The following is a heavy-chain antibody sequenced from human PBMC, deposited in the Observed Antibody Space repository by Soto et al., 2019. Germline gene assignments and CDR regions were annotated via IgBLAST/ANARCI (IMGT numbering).Heavy chain of an antibody. V-gene: IGHV4-30-4*01. CDR2: ISNSGST. CDR3: ATESGSTYGNFDH. J-gene: IGHJ4*02. CDR1: VGSVTSDEDY. Sequence: SETLSLTCTVSVGSVTSDEDYWTWIRQSPGKGPEWIGYISNSGSTGYNPSLKTRLSISVDRSKNQFTLRLTSVTAADTAVYFCATESGSTYGNFDHWGQGTQVTVSS. D-gene: IGHD5-18*01.